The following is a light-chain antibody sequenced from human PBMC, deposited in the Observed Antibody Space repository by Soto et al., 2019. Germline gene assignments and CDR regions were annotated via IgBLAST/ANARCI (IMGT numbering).Light chain of an antibody. CDR1: VLAKKY. CDR2: KDS. V-gene: IGLV3-27*01. Sequence: SYELTQPSSVSVSPGQTARITCSGDVLAKKYARWFQQKPGQAPVLVIYKDSERPSGIPERFSGSSSGTTVTLTISGAQVEDEADYYCYSAADNNQGVFGGGTKLTV. J-gene: IGLJ3*02. CDR3: YSAADNNQGV.